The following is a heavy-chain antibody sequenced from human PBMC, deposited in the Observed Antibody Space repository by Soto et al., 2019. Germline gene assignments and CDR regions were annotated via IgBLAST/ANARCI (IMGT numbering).Heavy chain of an antibody. D-gene: IGHD6-19*01. CDR1: GFTFTSFA. J-gene: IGHJ6*02. V-gene: IGHV3-30-3*01. CDR2: ISYDGSNE. CDR3: TTDPPLSIAVAGTLGPESRLYGMDV. Sequence: LRLSCAASGFTFTSFALHWFRLAPGKGLEWVALISYDGSNEYYADSVKGRFSISRDNSKSTLFLQMNSLRPEDTAVYYCTTDPPLSIAVAGTLGPESRLYGMDVWGQGTKVTVSS.